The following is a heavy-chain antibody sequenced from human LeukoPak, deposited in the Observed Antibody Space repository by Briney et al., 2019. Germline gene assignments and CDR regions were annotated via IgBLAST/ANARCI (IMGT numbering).Heavy chain of an antibody. CDR1: GGSISSYY. Sequence: PSETLSLTCTVSGGSISSYYWSWIRQPPGKGLEWIGYIYYSGSTNYNPSLKSRVTISVDTSKNQFSLKLSSVTAADTAVYYCARVPPNYYDSSGAFDYWGQGTLVTVSS. CDR2: IYYSGST. CDR3: ARVPPNYYDSSGAFDY. D-gene: IGHD3-22*01. V-gene: IGHV4-59*01. J-gene: IGHJ4*02.